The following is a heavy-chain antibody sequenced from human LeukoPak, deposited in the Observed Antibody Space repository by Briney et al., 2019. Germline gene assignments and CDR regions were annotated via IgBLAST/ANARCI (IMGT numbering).Heavy chain of an antibody. J-gene: IGHJ5*02. CDR2: IYTSGST. D-gene: IGHD3-9*01. CDR1: GGSISSSSYY. Sequence: SETLSLTCTVSGGSISSSSYYWSWIRQPAGKGLEWIGRIYTSGSTNYNPSLESRVTMSVDTSKNQFSLKLSSVTAADTAVYYCARGPYYDILTGYYTPDHNWFDPWGQGTLVTVSS. CDR3: ARGPYYDILTGYYTPDHNWFDP. V-gene: IGHV4-61*02.